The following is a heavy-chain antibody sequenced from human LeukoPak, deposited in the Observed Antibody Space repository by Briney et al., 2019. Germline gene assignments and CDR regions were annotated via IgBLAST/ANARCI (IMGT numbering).Heavy chain of an antibody. D-gene: IGHD1-26*01. Sequence: GRSLRLSCAASGFTFSSYGMHWVRQAPGKGLEWVAVIWYEGTNIYYADSVKGRFTISRDNSKNTLYLQMNSLRVEDTAVYYCARQGGRGSYAAGSWFDPWGQGTLVTVSS. V-gene: IGHV3-33*01. CDR2: IWYEGTNI. J-gene: IGHJ5*02. CDR3: ARQGGRGSYAAGSWFDP. CDR1: GFTFSSYG.